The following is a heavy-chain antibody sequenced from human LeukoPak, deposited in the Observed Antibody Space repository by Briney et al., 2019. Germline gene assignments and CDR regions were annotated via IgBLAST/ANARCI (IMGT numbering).Heavy chain of an antibody. D-gene: IGHD6-6*01. CDR1: GFIFSNYA. CDR2: ITGSGGDS. CDR3: AKWKYSNSGIDDY. J-gene: IGHJ4*02. Sequence: GGSLRLSCKASGFIFSNYAMSWVRQAPGKGLEWVSIITGSGGDSYYADSVKGRFTISRGNSKNMLYLQMNSLRAEDTAVYYCAKWKYSNSGIDDYWGQGTLVTVSS. V-gene: IGHV3-23*01.